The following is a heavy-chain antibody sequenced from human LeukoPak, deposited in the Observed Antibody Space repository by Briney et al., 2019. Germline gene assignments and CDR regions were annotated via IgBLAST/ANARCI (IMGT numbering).Heavy chain of an antibody. CDR1: GFTFSGYG. CDR2: IWYDGSNK. V-gene: IGHV3-33*06. CDR3: AKDNYDYVWGSYRHNWFDP. Sequence: PGRSLRLSCAASGFTFSGYGMHWVRQAPGKGLEWVAVIWYDGSNKYYADSVKGRFTISRDNSKNTLYLQMNSLRAEDTAMYYCAKDNYDYVWGSYRHNWFDPWGQGTLVTVSP. D-gene: IGHD3-16*02. J-gene: IGHJ5*02.